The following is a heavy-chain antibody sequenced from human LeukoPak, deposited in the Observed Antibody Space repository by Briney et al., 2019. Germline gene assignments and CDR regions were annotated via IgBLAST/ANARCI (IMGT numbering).Heavy chain of an antibody. D-gene: IGHD2-21*01. CDR3: TRLRGEKASGDY. V-gene: IGHV3-73*01. CDR2: IRSKTNNYAT. Sequence: GGSLRLSCAASGFSLSGSAVHWVRQASGKGLEWVGRIRSKTNNYATEYAVSVEGRFTISRDDSKNTVYLQMNSLKTEDTAVYYCTRLRGEKASGDYWGQGTLVTVSS. J-gene: IGHJ4*02. CDR1: GFSLSGSA.